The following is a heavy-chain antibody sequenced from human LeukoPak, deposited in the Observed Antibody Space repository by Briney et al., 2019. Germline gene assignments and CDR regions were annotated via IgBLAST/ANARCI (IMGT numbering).Heavy chain of an antibody. J-gene: IGHJ4*02. Sequence: SETLSLTCSVSGGSISTYYWSWIRQPPGKGLEWIGYNYNRGTTKYNPSLKSRVTISVDRSKNQFSLSLTSVTAADTAVYHCARERASAGPHFEHWGRGILVTVSS. D-gene: IGHD6-13*01. CDR2: NYNRGTT. CDR3: ARERASAGPHFEH. V-gene: IGHV4-59*01. CDR1: GGSISTYY.